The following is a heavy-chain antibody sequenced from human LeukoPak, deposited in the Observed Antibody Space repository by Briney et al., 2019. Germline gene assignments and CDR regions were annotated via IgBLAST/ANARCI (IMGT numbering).Heavy chain of an antibody. Sequence: ASVKVSCKASGGTFSKHTITWVRQAPGQGLEWMGGNIPIFGIANYAQKFQGRATITTDESTSTAYMELSSLRSEDTAVYYCARGPVVRGVNDAFDIWGRGTMATVSS. V-gene: IGHV1-69*05. CDR3: ARGPVVRGVNDAFDI. CDR1: GGTFSKHT. D-gene: IGHD3-10*01. J-gene: IGHJ3*02. CDR2: NIPIFGIA.